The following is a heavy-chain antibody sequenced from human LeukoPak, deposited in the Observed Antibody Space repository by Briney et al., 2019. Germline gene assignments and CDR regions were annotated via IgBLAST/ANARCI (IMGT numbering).Heavy chain of an antibody. CDR2: FYPVDSDT. Sequence: GESLKISCKGSGYSFTSYWIGWVGQMPGKGLEWMGIFYPVDSDTRYSPSFQGEFTISADQYISTAYPQWSSLKASDNAMYYCASTRYYDSSGYYSDYWGPGTLVTVSS. V-gene: IGHV5-51*01. J-gene: IGHJ4*02. CDR3: ASTRYYDSSGYYSDY. D-gene: IGHD3-22*01. CDR1: GYSFTSYW.